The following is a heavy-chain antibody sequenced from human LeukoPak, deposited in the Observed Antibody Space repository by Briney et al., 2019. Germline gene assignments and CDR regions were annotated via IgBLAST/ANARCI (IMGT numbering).Heavy chain of an antibody. V-gene: IGHV3-23*01. CDR1: GFTFSSYA. Sequence: GASLRLSCAASGFTFSSYAVSWVRQAPGKGLEWVSAISGSGGSTYYADSVKGRFTISRDNSKNTLYLQMNSLRAEDTAVYYCAKDRLVVVTAIAGYFDYWGQGTLVTVSS. D-gene: IGHD2-21*02. J-gene: IGHJ4*02. CDR2: ISGSGGST. CDR3: AKDRLVVVTAIAGYFDY.